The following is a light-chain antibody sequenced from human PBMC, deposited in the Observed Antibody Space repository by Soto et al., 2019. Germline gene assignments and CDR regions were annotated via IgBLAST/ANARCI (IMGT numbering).Light chain of an antibody. V-gene: IGLV1-44*01. J-gene: IGLJ2*01. CDR1: SSNIGSNT. CDR2: NNN. CDR3: AAWDDRLNGPV. Sequence: QSVLTQPPSASGTPGQRVTISCSGSSSNIGSNTLNWYQQLPGTAPKLLIYNNNQRPSGVPDRFSGSKSGTSASLAISGLQSEGEADYYCAAWDDRLNGPVFGGGTKVTVL.